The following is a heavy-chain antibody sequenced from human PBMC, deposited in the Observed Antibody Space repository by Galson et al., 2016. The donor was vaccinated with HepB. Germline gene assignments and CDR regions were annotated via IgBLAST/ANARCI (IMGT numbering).Heavy chain of an antibody. CDR1: GDTFSNFA. V-gene: IGHV1-69*13. CDR2: IIPIFPTA. D-gene: IGHD4-23*01. Sequence: SVKVSCKASGDTFSNFAFSWVRQAPGQGLEWMGGIIPIFPTANYAQQFQGRLTITADDSTGTAYMELCSLRSEDTAVYNCAGDYGGNDGGAFDIWRQGTMVTVSS. J-gene: IGHJ3*02. CDR3: AGDYGGNDGGAFDI.